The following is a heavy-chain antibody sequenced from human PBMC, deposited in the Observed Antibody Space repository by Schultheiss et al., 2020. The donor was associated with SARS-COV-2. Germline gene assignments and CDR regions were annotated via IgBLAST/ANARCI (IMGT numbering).Heavy chain of an antibody. D-gene: IGHD6-13*01. Sequence: SETLSLTCTVSGGSISSGGYYWSWIRQHPGKGLEWIGYIYYSGSTYYNPSLKSRVTISVDTSKNQFSLKLSSVTAADTAVYYCARVDSSSWYEVRWFDPWGQGTLVTVSS. CDR1: GGSISSGGYY. CDR2: IYYSGST. J-gene: IGHJ5*02. CDR3: ARVDSSSWYEVRWFDP. V-gene: IGHV4-31*03.